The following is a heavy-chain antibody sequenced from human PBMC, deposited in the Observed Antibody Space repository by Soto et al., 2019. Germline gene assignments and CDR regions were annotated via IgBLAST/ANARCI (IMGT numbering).Heavy chain of an antibody. CDR3: TRGGSNTWRFDP. CDR1: GFIFSDSV. CDR2: IRRKVNSYAT. V-gene: IGHV3-73*01. D-gene: IGHD7-27*01. J-gene: IGHJ5*02. Sequence: EVQLVESAGGWVQPGNSLQLSCAASGFIFSDSVIHWVRQAPGKGLEWVGRIRRKVNSYATAYTASVNGRFAISRDDSRDTAYLQMNSLQVEDTALYYCTRGGSNTWRFDPWGQGTLVIVSS.